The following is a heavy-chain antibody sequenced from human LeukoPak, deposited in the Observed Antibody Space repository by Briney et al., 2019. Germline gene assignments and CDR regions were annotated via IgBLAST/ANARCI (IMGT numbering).Heavy chain of an antibody. CDR3: ARQNVEYSSSFDY. Sequence: SVKVSCKASGGTFSSYAISWVRQAPGQGLEWMGGIIPIFGTANYAQKFQGRVTITADESTSTAYMELSSLRSEDTAVYYCARQNVEYSSSFDYWGQGTLVTVSS. D-gene: IGHD6-6*01. CDR1: GGTFSSYA. V-gene: IGHV1-69*13. CDR2: IIPIFGTA. J-gene: IGHJ4*02.